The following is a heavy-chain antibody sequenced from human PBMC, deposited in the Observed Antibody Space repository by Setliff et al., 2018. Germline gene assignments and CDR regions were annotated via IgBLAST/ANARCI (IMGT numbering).Heavy chain of an antibody. J-gene: IGHJ3*02. V-gene: IGHV1-2*02. CDR2: INPNSGGT. D-gene: IGHD6-13*01. Sequence: GASVKVSCKASGYTLTGYYMHWVRQAPGQGLEWMGWINPNSGGTNYAQKFQGRVTMTRDTSISTAYMELSRLRSDDTAVYYCARGGGSSSWYDAFDIWGQGPMVTVSS. CDR1: GYTLTGYY. CDR3: ARGGGSSSWYDAFDI.